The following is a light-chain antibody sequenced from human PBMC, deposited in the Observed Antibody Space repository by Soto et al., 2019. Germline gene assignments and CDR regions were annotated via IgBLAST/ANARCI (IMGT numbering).Light chain of an antibody. Sequence: EVVMTKSPATLSLSPAEVATLSCRASQDIDDPLAWYQHKPGQTPRVLIYDTSTSATGVPARFSGSGSGTEFALTISSLQSEDFAVYYCQRYNNLPFTFGGGTKVDIK. J-gene: IGKJ4*01. CDR1: QDIDDP. CDR3: QRYNNLPFT. CDR2: DTS. V-gene: IGKV3-15*01.